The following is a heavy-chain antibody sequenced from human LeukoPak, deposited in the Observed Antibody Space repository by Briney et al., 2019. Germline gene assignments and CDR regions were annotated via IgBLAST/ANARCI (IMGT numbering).Heavy chain of an antibody. V-gene: IGHV3-30*02. J-gene: IGHJ5*02. Sequence: GGSLRLSCAASGFTFSSYGMHWVRQAPGKGLEWVAFIRYDGSNKYYADSVKGRFTISRDNSKNTLYLQMNSLRAEDTAVYYCARDAGGPYINSSEWFDPWGQGTLVTVSS. CDR1: GFTFSSYG. CDR2: IRYDGSNK. CDR3: ARDAGGPYINSSEWFDP. D-gene: IGHD6-6*01.